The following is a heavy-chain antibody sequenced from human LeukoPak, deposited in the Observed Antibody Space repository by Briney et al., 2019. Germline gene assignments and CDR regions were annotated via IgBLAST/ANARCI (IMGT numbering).Heavy chain of an antibody. V-gene: IGHV5-51*01. CDR3: ARRYFDWLSNQYYFDY. D-gene: IGHD3-9*01. Sequence: GESLKFSCKGSGYSFTSYWIGWVRQMPGKGLEWMGIIYPGDSDTRYSPSFQGQVTISADKSISTAYLQWSSLKASDTAMYYCARRYFDWLSNQYYFDYWGQGTLVTVSS. J-gene: IGHJ4*02. CDR2: IYPGDSDT. CDR1: GYSFTSYW.